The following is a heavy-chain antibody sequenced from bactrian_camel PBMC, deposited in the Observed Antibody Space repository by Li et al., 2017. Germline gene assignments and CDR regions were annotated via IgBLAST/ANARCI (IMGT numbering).Heavy chain of an antibody. CDR3: VVLGIRGYEYKW. D-gene: IGHD2*01. CDR2: ITPSGVT. CDR1: GYTYSRYC. J-gene: IGHJ4*01. V-gene: IGHV3S53*01. Sequence: HVQLVESGGGSVQAGGSLRLSCVVNGYTYSRYCMGWYRQSPRKQREWVSSITPSGVTTYADSVKGRFAVSQDNAKNTVILQLNSLKTEDTAMYYCVVLGIRGYEYKWWGQGTQVTVS.